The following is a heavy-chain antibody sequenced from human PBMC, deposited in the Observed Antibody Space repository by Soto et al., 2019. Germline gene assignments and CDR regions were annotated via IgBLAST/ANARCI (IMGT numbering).Heavy chain of an antibody. CDR2: IIPVFGTV. CDR1: GGTFSNYA. V-gene: IGHV1-69*01. CDR3: ARDNPYTNSFGNWFDP. D-gene: IGHD6-13*01. J-gene: IGHJ5*02. Sequence: QVRLVQSGAEVKKPGSSVKVSCKASGGTFSNYAMTWLRLAPGQGLEWLGGIIPVFGTVNYAQKFQGRVTITADESTSTAYMELNRLRSEDTAVYYCARDNPYTNSFGNWFDPWGQGTLVIVS.